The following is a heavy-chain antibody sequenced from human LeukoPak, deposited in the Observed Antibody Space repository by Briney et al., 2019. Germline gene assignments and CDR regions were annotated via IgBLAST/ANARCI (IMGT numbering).Heavy chain of an antibody. Sequence: ASVKVSCKASGYTFTGYYMHWVRQAPGQGLEWMGWINPNSGDTNYAQKFQGRVTVTRDTSISTAYMELSRLRSDDTAVYYCARDSIVYYYDSSGYYYNYFDYWGQGSLVTVSS. CDR3: ARDSIVYYYDSSGYYYNYFDY. CDR1: GYTFTGYY. CDR2: INPNSGDT. J-gene: IGHJ4*02. D-gene: IGHD3-22*01. V-gene: IGHV1-2*02.